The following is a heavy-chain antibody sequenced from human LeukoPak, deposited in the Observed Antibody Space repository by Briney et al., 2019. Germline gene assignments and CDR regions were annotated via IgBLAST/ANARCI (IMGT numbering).Heavy chain of an antibody. Sequence: GGSLRLSCAASGFTVSSNYMSWVRQAPGKGLEWVSGINWNGGSTGYADSVKGRFTISRDNAKNSLYLQMNSLRAEDTALYYCARDLGYRYGDYVPSLFDYWGQGTLVTVSS. CDR1: GFTVSSNY. CDR2: INWNGGST. V-gene: IGHV3-20*04. D-gene: IGHD4-17*01. J-gene: IGHJ4*02. CDR3: ARDLGYRYGDYVPSLFDY.